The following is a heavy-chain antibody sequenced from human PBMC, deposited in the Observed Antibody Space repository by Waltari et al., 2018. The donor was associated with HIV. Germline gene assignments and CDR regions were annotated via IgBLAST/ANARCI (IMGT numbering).Heavy chain of an antibody. Sequence: EVQLVESGGGLVQPEESLRLSCAASGFVFSSYSMNWVRQAPGEGLEWISFISSSGSTIEYADSVKGRFTVSRDNAEKSLYLQMNSLRDEDTAVYYCVRDPKTSWGELDYWGQGTLVAVSS. CDR3: VRDPKTSWGELDY. V-gene: IGHV3-48*02. CDR2: ISSSGSTI. D-gene: IGHD3-16*01. J-gene: IGHJ4*02. CDR1: GFVFSSYS.